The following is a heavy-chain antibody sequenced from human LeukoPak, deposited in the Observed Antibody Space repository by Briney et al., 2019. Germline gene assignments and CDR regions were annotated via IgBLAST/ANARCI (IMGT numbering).Heavy chain of an antibody. CDR1: GFAFSSYA. D-gene: IGHD3-10*01. CDR2: ISGSGGST. V-gene: IGHV3-23*01. J-gene: IGHJ5*02. Sequence: GGSLRLSCAASGFAFSSYAMSWVRQAPGKGLEWVSAISGSGGSTYYADSVRGRFTISRDNSKNTLYLQMNSPRAEDTAVYYCAKSTYGPGGWFDPWGQGTLVTVSS. CDR3: AKSTYGPGGWFDP.